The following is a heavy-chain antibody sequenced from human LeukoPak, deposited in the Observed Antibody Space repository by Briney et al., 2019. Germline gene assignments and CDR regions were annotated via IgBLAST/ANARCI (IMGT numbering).Heavy chain of an antibody. J-gene: IGHJ5*02. Sequence: PSETLSLTCAVSGGSISTNNWWTWVRQPPGKGLEWIGEIHHSGSTDYNPSLKSRVTISPDKSKNQFSLTLTSVTAADTAVYYCARGRGGKSWFDPWGQGTLVTVSS. V-gene: IGHV4-4*02. CDR3: ARGRGGKSWFDP. CDR1: GGSISTNNW. CDR2: IHHSGST. D-gene: IGHD4-23*01.